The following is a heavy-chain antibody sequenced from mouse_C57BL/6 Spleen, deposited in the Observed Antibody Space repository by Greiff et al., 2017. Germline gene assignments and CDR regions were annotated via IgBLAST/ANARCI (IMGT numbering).Heavy chain of an antibody. J-gene: IGHJ4*01. V-gene: IGHV5-17*01. CDR1: GFTFSDYG. Sequence: EVKLMESGGGLVKPGGSLKLSCAASGFTFSDYGMHWVRQAPEKGLEWVAYISSGSSTIYYADTVKGRFTISRDNAKNTLFLQRTSLRSEDTVMYYCARSGLLRPYYAMDYWGQGTSVTVSS. CDR2: ISSGSSTI. D-gene: IGHD2-3*01. CDR3: ARSGLLRPYYAMDY.